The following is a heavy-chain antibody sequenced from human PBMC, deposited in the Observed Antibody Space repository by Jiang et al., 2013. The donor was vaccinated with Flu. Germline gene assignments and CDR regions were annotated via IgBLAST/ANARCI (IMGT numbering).Heavy chain of an antibody. V-gene: IGHV4-34*01. D-gene: IGHD7-27*01. J-gene: IGHJ4*02. Sequence: GLLKPSETLSLTCAVYGGSFSGYYWSWIRQPPGKGLEWIGEINHSGSTNYNPSLKSRVTISVDTSKNQFSLKLSSVTAADTAVYYCARPGPLTGDSSFDYWGQGTLVTVSS. CDR3: ARPGPLTGDSSFDY. CDR2: INHSGST. CDR1: GGSFSGYY.